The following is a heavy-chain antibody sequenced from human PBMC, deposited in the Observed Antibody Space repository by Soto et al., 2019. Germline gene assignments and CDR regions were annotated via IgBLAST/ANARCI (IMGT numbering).Heavy chain of an antibody. Sequence: PSETLSLTCTVSGGSISGHYWIWIRQPPGEGMEWIGYIFYSGSTTYNNNPSLKSRVTMSVDTSKSQFSLRLSSVTAADTAVYYCARVGSSGWSPDYWGQGTLVTVSS. V-gene: IGHV4-59*11. J-gene: IGHJ4*02. D-gene: IGHD6-19*01. CDR2: IFYSGSTTY. CDR1: GGSISGHY. CDR3: ARVGSSGWSPDY.